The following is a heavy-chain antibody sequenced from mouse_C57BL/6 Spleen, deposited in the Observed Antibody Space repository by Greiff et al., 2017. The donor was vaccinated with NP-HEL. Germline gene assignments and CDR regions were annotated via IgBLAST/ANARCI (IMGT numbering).Heavy chain of an antibody. V-gene: IGHV3-6*01. CDR2: ISYDGSN. Sequence: VQLKESGPGLVKPSQSLSLSCSVTGYSITSGYYWNWIRQFPGNKLEWMGYISYDGSNNYNPSLKNRISITRETYKKQCCLKLNSVTTEDTATYYCARGGTTGVATRFDYWGQGTTLTVAS. J-gene: IGHJ2*01. CDR3: ARGGTTGVATRFDY. D-gene: IGHD1-1*01. CDR1: GYSITSGYY.